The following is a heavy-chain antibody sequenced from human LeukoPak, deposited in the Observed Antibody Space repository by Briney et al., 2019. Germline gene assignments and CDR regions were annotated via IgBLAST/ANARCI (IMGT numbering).Heavy chain of an antibody. CDR1: GFTLRSYG. CDR2: IRYDESKK. J-gene: IGHJ4*02. V-gene: IGHV3-30*02. D-gene: IGHD4-23*01. Sequence: PVRSLRLSCAASGFTLRSYGMHWVRQAPGKGLEWVAFIRYDESKKYYADSVRGRFTISRDNSNNTLYLQMNSLRVEDTGIYYCAKGYGGSHFDYWGQGALVAVSS. CDR3: AKGYGGSHFDY.